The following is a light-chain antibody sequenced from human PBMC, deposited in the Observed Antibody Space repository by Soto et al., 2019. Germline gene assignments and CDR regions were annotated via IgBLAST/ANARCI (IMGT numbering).Light chain of an antibody. Sequence: EVLMTQSPSTLSVSPGERVTLYCRASQSININLAWYQQQPGHAPRVLIYGASSRASGIPDRFSGSGSVTDFTLTISLLEHDDFAFYYCQQYHSLHPLTFGGGTRVEIK. CDR3: QQYHSLHPLT. J-gene: IGKJ4*01. CDR1: QSININ. CDR2: GAS. V-gene: IGKV3D-15*03.